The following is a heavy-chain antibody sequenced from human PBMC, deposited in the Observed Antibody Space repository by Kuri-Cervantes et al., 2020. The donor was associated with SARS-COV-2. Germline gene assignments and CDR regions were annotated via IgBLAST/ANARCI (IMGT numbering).Heavy chain of an antibody. CDR2: IYYSGST. CDR3: ARPNCSGGSCYLAFDI. Sequence: GSLRLSCTVSGGSVSSGSYYWSWIRQPPGKGLEWIGYIYYSGSTNYNPSLKSRVTISVDTSKNQFSLKLSSVTAADTAVYYCARPNCSGGSCYLAFDIWGQGTMVTVSS. V-gene: IGHV4-61*01. D-gene: IGHD2-15*01. J-gene: IGHJ3*02. CDR1: GGSVSSGSYY.